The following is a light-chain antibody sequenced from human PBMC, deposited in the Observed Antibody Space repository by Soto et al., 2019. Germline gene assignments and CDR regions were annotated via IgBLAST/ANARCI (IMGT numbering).Light chain of an antibody. Sequence: IVLTQSPGTLSLSPGERATLSCRASQSASSNYIAWYQQKLGQAPRLLIYGASSRATGIPDRFSGSGSGTDFTLTISRLEPEDFAVYFCQQYGRSPPFTFGQGTKVEIK. V-gene: IGKV3-20*01. CDR3: QQYGRSPPFT. J-gene: IGKJ2*01. CDR1: QSASSNY. CDR2: GAS.